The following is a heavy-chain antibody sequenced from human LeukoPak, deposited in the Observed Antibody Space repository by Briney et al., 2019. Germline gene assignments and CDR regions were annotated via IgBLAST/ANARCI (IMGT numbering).Heavy chain of an antibody. J-gene: IGHJ4*02. CDR1: GFTFSSYE. CDR3: AKGLYYYDSSGSDY. D-gene: IGHD3-22*01. Sequence: GGSLRLSCAASGFTFSSYEMDWVRRAPGKGLEWVSAISGSGGSTYYADSVKGRFTISRDNSKNTLYLQMNSLRAEDTAVYYCAKGLYYYDSSGSDYWGQGTLVTVSS. V-gene: IGHV3-23*01. CDR2: ISGSGGST.